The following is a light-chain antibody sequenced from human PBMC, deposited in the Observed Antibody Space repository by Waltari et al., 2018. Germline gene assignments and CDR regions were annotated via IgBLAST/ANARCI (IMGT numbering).Light chain of an antibody. CDR2: DAD. V-gene: IGKV3-11*01. CDR3: QQRDNWPPFT. CDR1: QNVNRN. J-gene: IGKJ4*01. Sequence: EILLTQSPATLSLYPGERATLPGRASQNVNRNLAWYQHKPGQAPRLLIYDADIRATCIPPRFSGSGSGTEFTLTISSLEPEDFAVYFCQQRDNWPPFTFGGGTKVEIK.